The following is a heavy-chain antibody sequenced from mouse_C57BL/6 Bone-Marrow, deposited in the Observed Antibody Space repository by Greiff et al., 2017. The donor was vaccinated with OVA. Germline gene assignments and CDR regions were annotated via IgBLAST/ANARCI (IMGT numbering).Heavy chain of an antibody. V-gene: IGHV1-64*01. CDR3: ARTTGRVPWFAY. J-gene: IGHJ3*01. D-gene: IGHD1-1*01. CDR1: GYTFTSYW. Sequence: VQLQQPGAELVKPGASVKLSCKASGYTFTSYWMHWVKQRPGQGLEWIGMIHPNSGSTNYNEKFKGKATLTVDKYSRTAHMQLSSLTAEDSAVYDCARTTGRVPWFAYWGQGTLVTVSA. CDR2: IHPNSGST.